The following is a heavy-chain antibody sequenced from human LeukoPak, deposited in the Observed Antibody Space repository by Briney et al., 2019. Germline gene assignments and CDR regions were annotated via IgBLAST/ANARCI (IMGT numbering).Heavy chain of an antibody. D-gene: IGHD4-17*01. CDR1: GFTFSTYT. CDR3: ARGVRNDYGDPVFAS. Sequence: GGSLRLSCAASGFTFSTYTMHWVRQAPGKGLQWLSLVTSDGGLTFLADSLEGRFTISRDNSRTSLFLQMSSLRTEDTALYFCARGVRNDYGDPVFASWAQETLVTVPS. V-gene: IGHV3-43*01. J-gene: IGHJ4*02. CDR2: VTSDGGLT.